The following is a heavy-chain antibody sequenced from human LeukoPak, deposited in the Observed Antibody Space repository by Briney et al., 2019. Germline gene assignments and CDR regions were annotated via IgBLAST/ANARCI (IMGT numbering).Heavy chain of an antibody. J-gene: IGHJ4*02. Sequence: GGSLRLSCAASGFTFSSYAMSWVRQAPGKGLEWVANIKQDGSEKYYVDSVKGRFTISRDNAKNSLYLQMNSLRAEDTAVYYCARLGPVYCSSTSCFPAPGYFDYWGQGTLVTVSS. D-gene: IGHD2-2*01. CDR3: ARLGPVYCSSTSCFPAPGYFDY. CDR2: IKQDGSEK. V-gene: IGHV3-7*01. CDR1: GFTFSSYA.